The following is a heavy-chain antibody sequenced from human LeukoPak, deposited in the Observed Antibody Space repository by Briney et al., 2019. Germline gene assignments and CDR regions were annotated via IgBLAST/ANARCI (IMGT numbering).Heavy chain of an antibody. CDR2: IYYSGST. CDR1: GGSISSRY. Sequence: SETLSLTCTVSGGSISSRYWTWVRQSPGKGLEWVGYIYYSGSTNYNHSLKRRVTISVDTSKNQFSLKLSSATAADTAVYYCARGWSYVDYWGQGTLVTVSS. CDR3: ARGWSYVDY. V-gene: IGHV4-59*11. D-gene: IGHD3-3*01. J-gene: IGHJ4*02.